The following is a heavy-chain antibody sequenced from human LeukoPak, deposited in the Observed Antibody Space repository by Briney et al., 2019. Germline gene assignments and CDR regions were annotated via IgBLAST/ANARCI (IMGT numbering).Heavy chain of an antibody. V-gene: IGHV3-30-3*01. CDR1: GFTFSSYA. J-gene: IGHJ3*02. D-gene: IGHD3-10*01. CDR3: ARDLGSGSLHAFDI. CDR2: ISYDGSNK. Sequence: PGGSLRLSCAASGFTFSSYAMHWVRQAPGKGLEWVAVISYDGSNKYYADSVKGRFTISRDNSKNTLYLQMNSLRAEDTAVYYCARDLGSGSLHAFDIWGQGTMVTVSS.